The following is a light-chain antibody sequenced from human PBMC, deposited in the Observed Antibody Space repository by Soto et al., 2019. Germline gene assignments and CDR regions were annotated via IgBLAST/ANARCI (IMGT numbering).Light chain of an antibody. J-gene: IGKJ2*01. V-gene: IGKV3-11*01. CDR2: DAS. Sequence: EIVLTQSPATLSLSPGERATLSCRASQSVSSYLAWYQQKPGQAPRLLIYDASNRATGIPARFSGSGSGTDFTLTISSLEPEDFAVYYCQQRSNWPPRVYTFCQGTKLEIK. CDR3: QQRSNWPPRVYT. CDR1: QSVSSY.